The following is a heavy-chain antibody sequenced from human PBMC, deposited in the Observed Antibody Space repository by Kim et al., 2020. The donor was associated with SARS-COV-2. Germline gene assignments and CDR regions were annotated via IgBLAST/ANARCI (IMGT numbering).Heavy chain of an antibody. CDR2: IDYSGST. Sequence: SETLSLTCSVSGGSISRSDYYWGWIRQPQGKGLEWLATIDYSGSTYYNPSLKGRVTISVHTSQKQFSLRLSSVTAADAAVYYCARHLRNWYFDLWGRGTLVTVSS. CDR3: ARHLRNWYFDL. J-gene: IGHJ2*01. V-gene: IGHV4-39*01. CDR1: GGSISRSDYY.